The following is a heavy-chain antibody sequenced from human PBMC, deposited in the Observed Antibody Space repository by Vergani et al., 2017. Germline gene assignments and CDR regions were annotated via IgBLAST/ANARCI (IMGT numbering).Heavy chain of an antibody. Sequence: QVQLVESGGGVVQPGRSLRLSCTPSSFKLGDYGMHWVRQAPGRGLEWVSMTWYEGNSNYYADSVKGRFTISKDISKNTLYLQMNSLRGDDTAVYYCARGGKGIIMVVPSTHLWGQGTQVSVS. D-gene: IGHD2-15*01. V-gene: IGHV3-33*01. J-gene: IGHJ4*02. CDR2: TWYEGNSN. CDR1: SFKLGDYG. CDR3: ARGGKGIIMVVPSTHL.